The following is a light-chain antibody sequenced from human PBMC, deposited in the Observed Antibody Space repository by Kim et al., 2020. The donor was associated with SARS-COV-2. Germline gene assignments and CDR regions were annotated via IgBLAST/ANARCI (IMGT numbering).Light chain of an antibody. CDR1: IHDIGSYNY. Sequence: GSPGQSVTISCSGTIHDIGSYNYVSWYQLHPGRAPKLLIYGVYKRPSGVPDRFSGFRSGNTASLTVSGLQAEDEAEYYCCSFALKFGEGTQLTVL. CDR3: CSFALK. CDR2: GVY. V-gene: IGLV2-11*01. J-gene: IGLJ2*01.